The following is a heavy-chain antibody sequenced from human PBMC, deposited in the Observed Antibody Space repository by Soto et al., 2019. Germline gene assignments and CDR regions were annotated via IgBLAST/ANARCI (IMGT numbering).Heavy chain of an antibody. CDR1: GFIFRNYW. CDR2: IKQDGSEK. J-gene: IGHJ6*03. Sequence: GGSLRLSCAASGFIFRNYWMSWVRQAPGKGLEWVANIKQDGSEKYHVDSVKGRFTISRDNAKNSLYLQMHDLRAEDTAVYYCARCGEDYGDYDYFHYYMDVWGKGTTVTVSS. D-gene: IGHD4-17*01. CDR3: ARCGEDYGDYDYFHYYMDV. V-gene: IGHV3-7*01.